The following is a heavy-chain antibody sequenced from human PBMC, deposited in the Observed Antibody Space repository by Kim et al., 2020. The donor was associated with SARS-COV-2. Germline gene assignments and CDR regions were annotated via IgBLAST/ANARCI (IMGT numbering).Heavy chain of an antibody. CDR3: VGGVVTHHRDY. Sequence: GGSLRLSCAASGFTFSSYWMSWVRQAPGKGLEWVANIKQDGSEKYYVDSVKGRFTISRDNAKNSLYLQMNSLRAEDTAVYYCVGGVVTHHRDYWGQGTLVTVSS. D-gene: IGHD3-3*01. J-gene: IGHJ4*02. CDR1: GFTFSSYW. V-gene: IGHV3-7*03. CDR2: IKQDGSEK.